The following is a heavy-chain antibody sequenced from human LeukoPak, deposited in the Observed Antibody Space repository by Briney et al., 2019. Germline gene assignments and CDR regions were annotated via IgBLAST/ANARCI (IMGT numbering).Heavy chain of an antibody. Sequence: SETLSLTCTVSGASITSKAYFWGWIRRPPGKGLEWVGTLSYDGSAYYNTSLRSRVTISVDTSKSQFSLKVTSVTAADTAVYFCARGLVDYELPRGYIDYWGRGTLVTVSS. CDR3: ARGLVDYELPRGYIDY. D-gene: IGHD3-22*01. V-gene: IGHV4-39*07. J-gene: IGHJ4*02. CDR1: GASITSKAYF. CDR2: LSYDGSA.